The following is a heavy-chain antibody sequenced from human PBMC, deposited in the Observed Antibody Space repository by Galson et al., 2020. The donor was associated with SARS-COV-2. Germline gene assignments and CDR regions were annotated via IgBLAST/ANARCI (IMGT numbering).Heavy chain of an antibody. D-gene: IGHD3-22*01. V-gene: IGHV1-69*13. CDR2: IIPIFGTA. J-gene: IGHJ4*02. Sequence: SVKVSCKASGGTFSSYAISWVRQAPGQGLEWMGGIIPIFGTANYAQKFQGRVTITADESTSTAYMELSSLRSEDTAVYYCARERLFTSEFDYWGQGTLVTVSS. CDR3: ARERLFTSEFDY. CDR1: GGTFSSYA.